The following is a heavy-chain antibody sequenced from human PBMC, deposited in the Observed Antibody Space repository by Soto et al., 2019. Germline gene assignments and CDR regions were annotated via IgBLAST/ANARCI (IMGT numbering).Heavy chain of an antibody. CDR2: ISSSSSTI. V-gene: IGHV3-48*01. CDR1: GFTFSSYS. Sequence: GGSLRLSCAASGFTFSSYSMNWVRQAPGKGLEWVSYISSSSSTIYYADSVKGRFTISRDNAKNSLYLQMNSLRAEDTAVYYCARDLSYQLLYSEYYYYYYMDVWGKGTTVTVSS. D-gene: IGHD2-2*02. CDR3: ARDLSYQLLYSEYYYYYYMDV. J-gene: IGHJ6*03.